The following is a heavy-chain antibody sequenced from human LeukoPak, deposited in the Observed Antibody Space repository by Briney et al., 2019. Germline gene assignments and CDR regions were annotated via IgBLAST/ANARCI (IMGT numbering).Heavy chain of an antibody. CDR2: IYYSGST. D-gene: IGHD6-13*01. V-gene: IGHV4-39*01. Sequence: SETLSLTCTVSGGSISSGSYYWGWIRQPPGKGLEWIGSIYYSGSTYYNPSLKSRVTISVDTSKNQFSLKLSSVTAADTAVYYCARHSAGSWPNIDYWGQGTLVTVSS. CDR3: ARHSAGSWPNIDY. CDR1: GGSISSGSYY. J-gene: IGHJ4*02.